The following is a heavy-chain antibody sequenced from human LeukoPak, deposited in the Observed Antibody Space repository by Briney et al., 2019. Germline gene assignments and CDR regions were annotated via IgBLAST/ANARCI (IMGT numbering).Heavy chain of an antibody. V-gene: IGHV3-43D*03. CDR2: ISWDGGST. D-gene: IGHD6-13*01. Sequence: GGSLRLSCAASGFTFDDYAMHWVRQAPGKGLEWVSLISWDGGSTYYADSVKGRFTISRDNSKNSLYLQMNSLRAEDTALYYCAKGTSSWHEFDYWGQGTLVTVSS. CDR3: AKGTSSWHEFDY. J-gene: IGHJ4*02. CDR1: GFTFDDYA.